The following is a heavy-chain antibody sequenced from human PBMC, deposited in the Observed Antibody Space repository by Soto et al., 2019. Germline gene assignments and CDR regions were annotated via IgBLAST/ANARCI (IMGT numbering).Heavy chain of an antibody. D-gene: IGHD1-26*01. J-gene: IGHJ6*02. CDR3: AKGGGTYWYSALDV. CDR1: GFTFSNYA. CDR2: VSDKGGSP. Sequence: HPGGSLRLSCAASGFTFSNYAMTWVRQAPGKGLEWVSGVSDKGGSPYYPDSAKGRFTISRDNSKNTLYLQMNSLRAEDTAVYYCAKGGGTYWYSALDVWGQGTTVTVSS. V-gene: IGHV3-23*01.